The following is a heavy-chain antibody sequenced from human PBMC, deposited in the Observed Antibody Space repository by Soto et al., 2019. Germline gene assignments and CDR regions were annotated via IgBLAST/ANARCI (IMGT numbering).Heavy chain of an antibody. V-gene: IGHV1-69*02. Sequence: QVQLVQSGAEVKKPGSSVKVCCKASGGTLSSYTISWVRQAPGQGLEWMGRIVTILGIANYAQKFQGRVTITADKSTSTAYMELSSLRSEDTAVYYCARTPPTPAFDIWGQGTMVTVSS. J-gene: IGHJ3*02. CDR3: ARTPPTPAFDI. CDR1: GGTLSSYT. CDR2: IVTILGIA.